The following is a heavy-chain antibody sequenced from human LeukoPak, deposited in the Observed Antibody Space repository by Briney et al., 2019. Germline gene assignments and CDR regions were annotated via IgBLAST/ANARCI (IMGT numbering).Heavy chain of an antibody. D-gene: IGHD3-16*01. CDR3: ASGDYGSGRTYYYYGMDV. CDR2: IWYDGSNK. CDR1: GFTFSSYG. Sequence: GGSLRLSCAASGFTFSSYGMHWVRQAPGKGLEWVAVIWYDGSNKYYADSVKGRFTISRDNSKNTLYLQMNSLRAEDTAVYYCASGDYGSGRTYYYYGMDVWGQGTTVTVSS. J-gene: IGHJ6*02. V-gene: IGHV3-33*01.